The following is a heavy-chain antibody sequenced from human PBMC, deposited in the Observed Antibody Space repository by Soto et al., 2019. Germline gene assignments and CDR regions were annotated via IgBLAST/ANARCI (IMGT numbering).Heavy chain of an antibody. Sequence: EVRLVESGGGLVQPGGSLRLSCAASGFTFSDHYMDWVRQAPGKGLEWIGRIKNKDNSYYTEYAASVKGRFTISRDDSTRSLFLQMNSLKAEDTALYYCTRVRLGATTRYFDYWGRGTLVSVSS. D-gene: IGHD1-26*01. CDR2: IKNKDNSYYT. CDR3: TRVRLGATTRYFDY. CDR1: GFTFSDHY. V-gene: IGHV3-72*01. J-gene: IGHJ4*02.